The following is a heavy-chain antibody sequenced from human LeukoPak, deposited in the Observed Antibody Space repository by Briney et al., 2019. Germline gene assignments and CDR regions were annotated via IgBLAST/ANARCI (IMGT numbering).Heavy chain of an antibody. CDR2: IYATGST. CDR3: SRHGSVRSPLGP. J-gene: IGHJ5*02. V-gene: IGHV4-4*09. D-gene: IGHD3-10*01. Sequence: SETLSLTCTVSGGSISSYYWSWIRQPPGKGLEWIGYIYATGSTTYNPSLKSRLTISVDTSKNQFSQNLRSVTAADTAVYYCSRHGSVRSPLGPWGQGTLVTVSS. CDR1: GGSISSYY.